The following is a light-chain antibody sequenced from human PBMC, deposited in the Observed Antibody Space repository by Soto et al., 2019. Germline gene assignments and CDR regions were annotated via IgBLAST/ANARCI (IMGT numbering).Light chain of an antibody. Sequence: QSVLTQPPSASGTPGQRVTISCSGSSSKIGSNYVYWYQQLPGTAPKLLIYRNNQRPSGVPDRFSGSKSDTSASLAISGLRSEDEADYYCAAWDDSLSAVVFGGGTKLTVL. J-gene: IGLJ2*01. V-gene: IGLV1-47*01. CDR2: RNN. CDR3: AAWDDSLSAVV. CDR1: SSKIGSNY.